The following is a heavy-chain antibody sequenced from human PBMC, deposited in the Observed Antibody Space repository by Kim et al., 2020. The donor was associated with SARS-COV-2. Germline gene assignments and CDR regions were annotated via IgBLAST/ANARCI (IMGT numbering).Heavy chain of an antibody. D-gene: IGHD1-26*01. CDR1: GGSVSSGSYY. V-gene: IGHV4-61*01. CDR3: ARGPYSGSYLSAFDP. CDR2: IYYSGST. J-gene: IGHJ5*02. Sequence: SETLSLTCTVSGGSVSSGSYYWSWIRQPPGKGLEWIGYIYYSGSTNYNPSLKSRVTISVDTSKNQFSLKLSSVTAADTAVYYCARGPYSGSYLSAFDPWGQGTLVTVSS.